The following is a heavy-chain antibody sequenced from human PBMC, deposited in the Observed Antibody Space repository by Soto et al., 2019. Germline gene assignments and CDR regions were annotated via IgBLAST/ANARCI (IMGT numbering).Heavy chain of an antibody. J-gene: IGHJ4*02. D-gene: IGHD1-1*01. CDR1: EFMFSNHA. CDR3: ARDDEYDDNGLDY. Sequence: PGGSLRLSCAASEFMFSNHAMNWVRQAPGKGLEWVAVIVNHGGRKDYADSVRGRFTISRDNSRNTLFLEMSSLRVEDTAIYYCARDDEYDDNGLDYWGQGTLVTVSS. V-gene: IGHV3-33*08. CDR2: IVNHGGRK.